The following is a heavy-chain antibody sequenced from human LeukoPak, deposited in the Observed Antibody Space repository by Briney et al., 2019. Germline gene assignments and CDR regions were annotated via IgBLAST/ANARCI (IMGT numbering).Heavy chain of an antibody. CDR3: ARAPSLYCSSTSCNYYYYYYMDV. V-gene: IGHV4-30-2*01. Sequence: TSQTLSLTCAVSGGSISSGGYSWSWIRQPPGRGLEWIGYIYHSGSTYYNPSLKSRVTISVDTSKNQFSLRLSSVTAADTAVYYCARAPSLYCSSTSCNYYYYYYMDVWGKGTTVTVSS. D-gene: IGHD2-2*01. J-gene: IGHJ6*03. CDR2: IYHSGST. CDR1: GGSISSGGYS.